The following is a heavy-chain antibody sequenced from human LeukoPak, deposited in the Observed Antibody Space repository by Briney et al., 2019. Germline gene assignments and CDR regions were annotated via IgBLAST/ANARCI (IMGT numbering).Heavy chain of an antibody. CDR2: IIPIFGTA. J-gene: IGHJ4*02. D-gene: IGHD5-12*01. CDR1: GGTFSSYA. CDR3: ARDKYSGTRPGYFDY. V-gene: IGHV1-69*13. Sequence: SVKVSCKASGGTFSSYAISWVRQAPGQGLEWMGGIIPIFGTANYAQKFQGRVTITADESTSTAYMELSSLRSEDTAVYCCARDKYSGTRPGYFDYWGQGTLVTVSS.